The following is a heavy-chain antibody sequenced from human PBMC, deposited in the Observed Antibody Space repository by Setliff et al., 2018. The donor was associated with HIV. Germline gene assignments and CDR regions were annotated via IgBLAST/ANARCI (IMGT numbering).Heavy chain of an antibody. D-gene: IGHD3-22*01. CDR3: ARRRLLIRNWFDP. Sequence: SETLSLTCAVSGGTFSLHYYTWIRQSPLRGLEWIGEIYHSGSTNYNPSLKSRVTISVDTSKNQFSLKLSSVTAADTAVYYCARRRLLIRNWFDPWGQGTLVTVSS. V-gene: IGHV4-34*01. J-gene: IGHJ5*02. CDR1: GGTFSLHY. CDR2: IYHSGST.